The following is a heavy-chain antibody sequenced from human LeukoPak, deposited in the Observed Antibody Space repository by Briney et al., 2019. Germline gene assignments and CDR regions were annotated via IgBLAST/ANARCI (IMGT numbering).Heavy chain of an antibody. Sequence: GGSLRLSCAASGFTFSSYGMHWVRQAPGKGLEWVAVIWYGGSNKYYADSVKGRFTISRDNSKNTLYLQMNSLRAEDTAVYYCAKDGGYSNSYMDVWGKGTTVTVSS. CDR1: GFTFSSYG. V-gene: IGHV3-30*02. J-gene: IGHJ6*03. CDR3: AKDGGYSNSYMDV. CDR2: IWYGGSNK. D-gene: IGHD4-11*01.